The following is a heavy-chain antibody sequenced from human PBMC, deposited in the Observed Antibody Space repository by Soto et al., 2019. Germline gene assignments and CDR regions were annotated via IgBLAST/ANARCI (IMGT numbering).Heavy chain of an antibody. J-gene: IGHJ6*03. CDR2: INHSGTT. D-gene: IGHD3-9*01. Sequence: QVHLEQWGAGLLNPSETLSLTCAVYGGSLSGYYWSWVRQSPGKGLEWIGEINHSGTTNYNPSLKTRDTISADTSKNQISLRLSSVTAADSAVYYCASYQYLDLWTGSRHYMDVWGRGTTVTVSS. CDR3: ASYQYLDLWTGSRHYMDV. CDR1: GGSLSGYY. V-gene: IGHV4-34*01.